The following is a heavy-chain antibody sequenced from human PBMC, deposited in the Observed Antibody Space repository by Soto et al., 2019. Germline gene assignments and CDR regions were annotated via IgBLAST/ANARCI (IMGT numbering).Heavy chain of an antibody. Sequence: ASVKVSCKVSGYTLTELSMHWVRQAPGKGLEWMGGFDPEDGETIYAQKFQGRVTMTEDTSTDTAYMELSSLRSEDTAVYYCATADYYGSGSYSHRFAYWGQGTLVTVSS. J-gene: IGHJ4*02. CDR2: FDPEDGET. V-gene: IGHV1-24*01. CDR1: GYTLTELS. D-gene: IGHD3-10*01. CDR3: ATADYYGSGSYSHRFAY.